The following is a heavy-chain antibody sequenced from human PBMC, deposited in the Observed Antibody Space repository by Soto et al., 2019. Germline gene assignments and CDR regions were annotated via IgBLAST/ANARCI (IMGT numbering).Heavy chain of an antibody. CDR3: AKKASHCICASCHVTDYYYYMDV. J-gene: IGHJ6*03. CDR2: ISGSGGST. V-gene: IGHV3-23*01. Sequence: EGSLRLSCAASGFTFSSYAMSWVRQAPGKGLEWVSAISGSGGSTYYTDSVKGRFTVSRDNSKSTLYLEMNSLRAEDTAVYYCAKKASHCICASCHVTDYYYYMDVWGKGTTVTVSS. D-gene: IGHD2-2*01. CDR1: GFTFSSYA.